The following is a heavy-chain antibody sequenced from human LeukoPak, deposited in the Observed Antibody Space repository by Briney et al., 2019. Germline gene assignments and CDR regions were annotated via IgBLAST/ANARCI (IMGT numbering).Heavy chain of an antibody. V-gene: IGHV4-39*07. D-gene: IGHD3-22*01. CDR2: IYYSGST. CDR1: GGSISSSSYY. Sequence: PSETLSLTCTVSGGSISSSSYYWGWIRQPPVKGLEWIGSIYYSGSTYYNPSLKSRVTMSVDTSKNQFSLKLSSVTAADTAVYYCARDPGYYDSSGYGNYYYYYMDVWGKGTTVTISS. J-gene: IGHJ6*03. CDR3: ARDPGYYDSSGYGNYYYYYMDV.